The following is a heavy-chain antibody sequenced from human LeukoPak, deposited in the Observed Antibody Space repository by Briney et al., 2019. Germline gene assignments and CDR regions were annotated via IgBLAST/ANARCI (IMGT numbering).Heavy chain of an antibody. CDR3: VRRKGWLGAHYFDY. V-gene: IGHV4-39*01. CDR1: GGSISSSSYY. J-gene: IGHJ4*02. D-gene: IGHD5-12*01. CDR2: IYYSGST. Sequence: SETLSLTCTVSGGSISSSSYYWGWIRQPPGKGLEWIGSIYYSGSTYYNPSLKSRVTISVDTSKNRFSLKLSSVTAADTAVYYCVRRKGWLGAHYFDYWGQGTLVTVSS.